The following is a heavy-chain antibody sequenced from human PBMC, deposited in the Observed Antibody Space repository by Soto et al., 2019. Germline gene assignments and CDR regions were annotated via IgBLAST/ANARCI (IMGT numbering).Heavy chain of an antibody. CDR1: GFSVSSNS. D-gene: IGHD5-12*01. CDR3: ARELSGSWYNWFDP. CDR2: IHSDVTT. V-gene: IGHV3-53*01. J-gene: IGHJ5*02. Sequence: LRLCCAASGFSVSSNSMSWVRQAPGKGLEWVSVIHSDVTTYYADSVKGRFIISRDNSKDTLYLQMNRLRAEDTAVYYCARELSGSWYNWFDPWGQGTLVTVSS.